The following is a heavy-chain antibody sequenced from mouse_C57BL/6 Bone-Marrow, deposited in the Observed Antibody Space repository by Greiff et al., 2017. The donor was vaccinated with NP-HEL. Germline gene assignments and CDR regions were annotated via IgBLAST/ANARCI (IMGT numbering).Heavy chain of an antibody. D-gene: IGHD1-1*01. CDR3: ERWVGYYGSRYDY. CDR1: GYTFTSYW. CDR2: IHPNSGST. V-gene: IGHV1-64*01. Sequence: VQLQQPGAELVKPGASVKLSCKASGYTFTSYWMHWVKQRPGQGLEWIGMIHPNSGSTNYNEKFKSKATLTVDKSSSTAYMQLSSLTSEDSAVYYCERWVGYYGSRYDYWGQGTTLTVSS. J-gene: IGHJ2*01.